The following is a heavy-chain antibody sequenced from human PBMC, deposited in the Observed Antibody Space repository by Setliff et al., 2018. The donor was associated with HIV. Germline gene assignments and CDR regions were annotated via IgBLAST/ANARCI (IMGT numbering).Heavy chain of an antibody. CDR3: ARPKRGRGGGSHFDY. CDR2: ILSGGTT. Sequence: SETLSLTCSVFGDSINSRSYYWGWIRQSPGQGLEWIGNILSGGTTFYNPSLKSRVSMSVDTSKNQFSLKVNSVTAAETAVYSCARPKRGRGGGSHFDYWGRGTLVTVSS. CDR1: GDSINSRSYY. V-gene: IGHV4-39*01. D-gene: IGHD3-16*01. J-gene: IGHJ4*02.